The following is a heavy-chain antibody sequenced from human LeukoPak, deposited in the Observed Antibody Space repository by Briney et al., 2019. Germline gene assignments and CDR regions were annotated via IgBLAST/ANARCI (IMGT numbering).Heavy chain of an antibody. Sequence: GESLKIPWKGSGYSFTDYWIVWVRQIPGKGPGWMGIIYPGDSDTRYSASFQGQITISPDKSISTAYLQWSSLKASDTAMYYCARGGYSGYALGDYWGQGALVTVSS. CDR2: IYPGDSDT. CDR1: GYSFTDYW. CDR3: ARGGYSGYALGDY. V-gene: IGHV5-51*01. J-gene: IGHJ4*02. D-gene: IGHD5-12*01.